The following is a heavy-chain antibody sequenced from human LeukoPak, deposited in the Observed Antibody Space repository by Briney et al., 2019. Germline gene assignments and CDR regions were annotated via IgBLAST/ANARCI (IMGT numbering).Heavy chain of an antibody. Sequence: GGSLRLSCAASGFTFSSYAMHWVRQAPGKGLEYVSAISSNGGSTYYANSVKGRFTISRDNSKNTLYLQMGSLRAEDMAVYYCARDSPMVRGVMDYWGQGTLVTVSS. CDR2: ISSNGGST. CDR1: GFTFSSYA. D-gene: IGHD3-10*01. J-gene: IGHJ4*02. CDR3: ARDSPMVRGVMDY. V-gene: IGHV3-64*01.